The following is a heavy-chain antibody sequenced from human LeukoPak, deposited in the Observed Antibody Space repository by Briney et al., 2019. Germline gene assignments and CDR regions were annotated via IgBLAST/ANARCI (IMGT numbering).Heavy chain of an antibody. V-gene: IGHV1-24*01. Sequence: ASVKVSCKVSGSMFTELSMRWVRQAPGKGLEWMGGFHPEDGETIYAQKFQGRVTMTEDSSTDTAYMELSSLRSEDTAVYYCAIVLAVGVVDWFDPWGQGTLVTVSS. CDR2: FHPEDGET. D-gene: IGHD6-19*01. CDR3: AIVLAVGVVDWFDP. CDR1: GSMFTELS. J-gene: IGHJ5*02.